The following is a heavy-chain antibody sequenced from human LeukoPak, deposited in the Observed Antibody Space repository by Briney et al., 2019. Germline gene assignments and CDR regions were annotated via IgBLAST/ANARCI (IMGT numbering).Heavy chain of an antibody. Sequence: SVKVSCKASGGTFSGYAINWVRQAPGQGLESMGGSIPIFGTANYAQKFQGRVTITTDESTSTAYMELSSLRSEDTAVSYCARGGKRPDDFWSGFCPNFYYYYMDVWGKGTTVTVSS. V-gene: IGHV1-69*05. J-gene: IGHJ6*03. D-gene: IGHD3-3*01. CDR3: ARGGKRPDDFWSGFCPNFYYYYMDV. CDR2: SIPIFGTA. CDR1: GGTFSGYA.